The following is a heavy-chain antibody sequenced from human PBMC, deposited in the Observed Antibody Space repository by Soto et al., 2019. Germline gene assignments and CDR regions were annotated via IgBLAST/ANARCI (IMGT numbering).Heavy chain of an antibody. CDR1: GGTFSSYA. CDR2: IIPIFGTA. D-gene: IGHD5-18*01. V-gene: IGHV1-69*01. Sequence: QVQLVQSGAEVKKPGSSVKVSCKASGGTFSSYAISWVRQAPGQGLEWMGGIIPIFGTANYAQKFQGRVTITADESTSTAYRELSSLRSEDTAVYYCARDHGSGDTAMVTSSGGFDYLGQGTLVTVSS. J-gene: IGHJ4*02. CDR3: ARDHGSGDTAMVTSSGGFDY.